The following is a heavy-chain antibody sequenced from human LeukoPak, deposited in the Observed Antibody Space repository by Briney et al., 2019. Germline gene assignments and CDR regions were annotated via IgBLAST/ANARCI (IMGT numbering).Heavy chain of an antibody. D-gene: IGHD3-22*01. CDR1: GFSLSTSGMC. J-gene: IGHJ5*02. CDR2: IDWDDDK. CDR3: ARENYYDSSGSWFDP. Sequence: SGPTLVNPTQTLTLTCTFSGFSLSTSGMCVSWIRQPPGKALEWLARIDWDDDKFYSTSLKTRLTISKDTSKNQVVLTMTNMDPVDTATYYCARENYYDSSGSWFDPWGQGTLVTVSS. V-gene: IGHV2-70*17.